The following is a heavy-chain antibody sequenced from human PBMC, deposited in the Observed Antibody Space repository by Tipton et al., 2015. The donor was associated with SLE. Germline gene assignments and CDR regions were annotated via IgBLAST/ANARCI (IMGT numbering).Heavy chain of an antibody. D-gene: IGHD4-17*01. Sequence: LRLSCTVSGGSISSYYWSWIRLPPGKGLEWIGYIYYSGSTNYNPSLKSRVTISVDTSKNQFSLKLSSVTAADTAVYYCARDLRFGNGLRLLTGYGMDIWGQGTTVTVSS. CDR3: ARDLRFGNGLRLLTGYGMDI. J-gene: IGHJ6*02. CDR2: IYYSGST. V-gene: IGHV4-59*01. CDR1: GGSISSYY.